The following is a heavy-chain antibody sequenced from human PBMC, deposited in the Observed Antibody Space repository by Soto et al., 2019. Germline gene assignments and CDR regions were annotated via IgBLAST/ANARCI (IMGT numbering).Heavy chain of an antibody. CDR1: GGTFSHST. D-gene: IGHD5-12*01. Sequence: SVKVSCKASGGTFSHSTVAWVRQAPGHRPEWMGMIIPMFGSTNSAQKFRDRVTFSADTYTNTAYTELSSLRSEDTAVYYSATPSGLLGQYSALPDNWGQGTLVTVSS. J-gene: IGHJ4*02. V-gene: IGHV1-69*08. CDR2: IIPMFGST. CDR3: ATPSGLLGQYSALPDN.